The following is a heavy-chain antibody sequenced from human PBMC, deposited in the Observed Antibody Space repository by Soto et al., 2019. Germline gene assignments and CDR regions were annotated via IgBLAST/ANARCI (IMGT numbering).Heavy chain of an antibody. J-gene: IGHJ5*02. Sequence: QLLQSGGGLVQPGGSLTLSCAASGFTFGTTDMSWVRQAPGEGLEWVSTIDGSGGITYYADSVKGRFTISSDNSRNTVYLQSNSPRGDDTALYYCVKNSGWFNTWGQGALVTVSS. V-gene: IGHV3-23*01. CDR2: IDGSGGIT. CDR3: VKNSGWFNT. CDR1: GFTFGTTD. D-gene: IGHD3-10*01.